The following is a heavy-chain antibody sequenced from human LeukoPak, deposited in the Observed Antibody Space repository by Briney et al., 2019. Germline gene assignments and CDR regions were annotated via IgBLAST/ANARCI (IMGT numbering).Heavy chain of an antibody. CDR3: VKDLFWQQRYYYYGMDV. CDR2: ISSNGGST. J-gene: IGHJ6*04. CDR1: GFTFSSYA. Sequence: PGRSLRLSCAASGFTFSSYAMHWVRQAPGKGLEYVSAISSNGGSTYYADSVKGRFTISRDNSKNTLYLQMSSLRAEDTAVYYCVKDLFWQQRYYYYGMDVWGKGTTVTVSS. D-gene: IGHD6-13*01. V-gene: IGHV3-64D*06.